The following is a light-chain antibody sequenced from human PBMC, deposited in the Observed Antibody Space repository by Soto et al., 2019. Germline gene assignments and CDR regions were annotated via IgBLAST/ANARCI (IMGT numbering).Light chain of an antibody. CDR1: QDISNF. J-gene: IGKJ4*01. CDR2: DAS. V-gene: IGKV1-33*01. Sequence: DIPMTQSPSSLSASVGDRVTITCQASQDISNFLNWYQQKPGKAPKLLIYDASNLETGVPSRFSGSASGTEVALTINSLQSEDFAVYYCQRYNNWPLTFGGGTKVESK. CDR3: QRYNNWPLT.